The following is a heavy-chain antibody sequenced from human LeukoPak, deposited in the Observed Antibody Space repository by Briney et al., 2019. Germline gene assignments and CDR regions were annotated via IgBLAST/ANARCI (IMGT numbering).Heavy chain of an antibody. J-gene: IGHJ6*02. Sequence: GASVKVSFKASGYTFTIYGISWVRQAPGQGLEGMGWISAYNGNTNYAQKLQGRVTMTTDTSTSTAYMELRSLRSDDTAVYYCARVFEGGDYGGYYYGMDVWGQGTTVTVSS. D-gene: IGHD4-17*01. CDR1: GYTFTIYG. V-gene: IGHV1-18*01. CDR3: ARVFEGGDYGGYYYGMDV. CDR2: ISAYNGNT.